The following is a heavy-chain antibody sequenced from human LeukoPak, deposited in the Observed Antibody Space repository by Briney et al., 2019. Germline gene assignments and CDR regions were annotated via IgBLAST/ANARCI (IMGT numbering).Heavy chain of an antibody. CDR3: ATLTVASGFDC. V-gene: IGHV3-48*03. J-gene: IGHJ4*02. D-gene: IGHD5-12*01. CDR2: ISSSGGTR. Sequence: GGSLRLSCLASGFAFSVYDMYWARQAPGKGLEWVSYISSSGGTRYYADSVKGRFTISRDNAKNSLYLQMNSLRAEDTAVYYFATLTVASGFDCRGQGTLVTVSS. CDR1: GFAFSVYD.